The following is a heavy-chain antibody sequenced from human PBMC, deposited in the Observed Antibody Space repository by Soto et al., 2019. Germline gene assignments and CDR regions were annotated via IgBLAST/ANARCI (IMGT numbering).Heavy chain of an antibody. V-gene: IGHV3-30-3*01. CDR3: ARDSFARDDILTGYSFDY. Sequence: GGSLRLSCAASGFTFRDYAIHWVRQAPGKGLEWVAVISNDGNSKHDADSVKGRFTISRENSKNTMYLQMNSLRADDTAVYYCARDSFARDDILTGYSFDYWGLGTLVTVSS. J-gene: IGHJ4*02. CDR2: ISNDGNSK. D-gene: IGHD3-9*01. CDR1: GFTFRDYA.